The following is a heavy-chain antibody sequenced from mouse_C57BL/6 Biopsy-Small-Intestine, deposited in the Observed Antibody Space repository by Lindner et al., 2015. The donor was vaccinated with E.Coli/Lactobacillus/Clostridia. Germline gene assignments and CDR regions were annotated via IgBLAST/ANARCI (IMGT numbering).Heavy chain of an antibody. V-gene: IGHV1S61*01. J-gene: IGHJ1*01. CDR2: IRPFNGNT. CDR1: GYTLSNYG. CDR3: ARVAEVVAGHVYNHLMDV. Sequence: SVKVSCKASGYTLSNYGVTWVRRAPGQGLEWMGWIRPFNGNTHYAQRFQGRVTMTTDASTNTAFMELRSLATDDTAVYYCARVAEVVAGHVYNHLMDVWAQGTTVTVSS. D-gene: IGHD1-1*01.